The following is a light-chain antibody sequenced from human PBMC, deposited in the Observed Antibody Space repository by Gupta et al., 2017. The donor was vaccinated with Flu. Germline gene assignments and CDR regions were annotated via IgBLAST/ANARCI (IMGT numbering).Light chain of an antibody. V-gene: IGLV8-61*01. Sequence: QTVVTQEPSLSVSPGGTVTLTCALSSGRVSSSPSAGWYQHAPGQPHRNLIYNTDFRSAGVPDRFSGSILGHRVALTITGAKAEDESDYYCFRHRGGGVSLFGVGTKVTVL. J-gene: IGLJ2*01. CDR3: FRHRGGGVSL. CDR1: SGRVSSSPS. CDR2: NTD.